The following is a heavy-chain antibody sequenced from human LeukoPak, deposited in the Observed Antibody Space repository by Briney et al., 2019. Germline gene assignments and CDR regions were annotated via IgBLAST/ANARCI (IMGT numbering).Heavy chain of an antibody. V-gene: IGHV4-59*01. Sequence: SETLSLTCTVSGGSISSYYWSWIRQPPGKGLEWIGYIYYSGSTNYNPSLKSRVTISVDTSKNQFSLKLSSVTAADTAVYYCASTLYCSSTSCYLPFGLDPWGQGTLVTVSS. J-gene: IGHJ5*02. CDR1: GGSISSYY. CDR3: ASTLYCSSTSCYLPFGLDP. CDR2: IYYSGST. D-gene: IGHD2-2*01.